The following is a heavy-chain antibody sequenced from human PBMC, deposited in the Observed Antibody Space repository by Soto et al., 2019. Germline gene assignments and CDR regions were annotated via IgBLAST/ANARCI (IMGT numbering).Heavy chain of an antibody. V-gene: IGHV3-53*01. D-gene: IGHD3-22*01. CDR1: GFTVSSNY. CDR3: ARTLTYYYDSSGFDS. Sequence: GGSLRLSCAASGFTVSSNYMSWVRQAPGKGLEWVSVICSGGTTYYTGSVKSRYPNSRDKANNTLYNQMHSLRADDTAVYYCARTLTYYYDSSGFDSWGQGNLVTVSS. CDR2: ICSGGTT. J-gene: IGHJ4*02.